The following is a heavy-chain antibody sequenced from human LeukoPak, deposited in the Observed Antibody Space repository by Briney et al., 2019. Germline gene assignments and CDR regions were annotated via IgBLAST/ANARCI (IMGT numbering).Heavy chain of an antibody. D-gene: IGHD3-10*01. Sequence: ASVKVSCNASGYSFSDYSMHWVRQAPGQGLEWMGRINSNSGGTSYARNFQGRVTMTRDTSISTAYMEVSGLTSDDTAVYYCARGGSGSGYLYYFDSWGQGTLVSVSS. CDR2: INSNSGGT. V-gene: IGHV1-2*06. CDR3: ARGGSGSGYLYYFDS. CDR1: GYSFSDYS. J-gene: IGHJ4*02.